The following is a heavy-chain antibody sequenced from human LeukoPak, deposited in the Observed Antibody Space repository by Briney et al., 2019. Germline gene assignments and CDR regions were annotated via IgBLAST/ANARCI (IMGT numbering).Heavy chain of an antibody. D-gene: IGHD2-2*01. CDR1: GYTFTGYY. Sequence: ASVKVSCKASGYTFTGYYMHWVRQAPGQGLEWMGWINPNSGGTNYAQKFQGRVTITRDTSISTAYMELSRLRSDDTAVYYCAKWGTYCSSTSCHFPDYYGMDVWGQGTTVTVSS. V-gene: IGHV1-2*02. CDR3: AKWGTYCSSTSCHFPDYYGMDV. CDR2: INPNSGGT. J-gene: IGHJ6*02.